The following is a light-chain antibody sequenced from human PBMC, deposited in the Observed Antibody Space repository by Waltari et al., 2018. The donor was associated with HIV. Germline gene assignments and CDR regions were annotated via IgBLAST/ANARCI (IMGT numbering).Light chain of an antibody. CDR2: DVI. CDR3: SSHTSSSPWV. CDR1: SSDVGAYIY. Sequence: QSALTQPASVSGSPVQSITISCTGTSSDVGAYIYVSWYQQHPGKAPKLMIYDVINRPSGVSNRFSGSKSGNTASLTISGLQAEDEADYYCSSHTSSSPWVFGGGTKVTVL. V-gene: IGLV2-14*03. J-gene: IGLJ3*02.